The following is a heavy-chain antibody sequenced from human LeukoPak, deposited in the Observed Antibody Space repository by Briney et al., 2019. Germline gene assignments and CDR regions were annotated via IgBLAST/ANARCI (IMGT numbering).Heavy chain of an antibody. D-gene: IGHD5-24*01. CDR2: LSYDGSDK. CDR3: ARDRGGYRPRGMDA. J-gene: IGHJ6*02. CDR1: GFTFTNYA. Sequence: GRSLRLSCAASGFTFTNYAIHWVRQAPGKGLEWVAVLSYDGSDKYFAASVKGRFTISRDNSRNTLYLQMNSLRAEDTAVYYCARDRGGYRPRGMDAWGQGTTVTVSS. V-gene: IGHV3-30*04.